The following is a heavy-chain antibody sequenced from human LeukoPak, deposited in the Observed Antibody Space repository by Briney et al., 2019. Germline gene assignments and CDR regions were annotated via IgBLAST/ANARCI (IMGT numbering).Heavy chain of an antibody. CDR2: IIPFFGTP. CDR3: ARGNSRWSTPSSSYYYRMDV. V-gene: IGHV1-69*01. Sequence: SVKVSCKASGGSFSTYAISWVRQAPGQGLEWMGGIIPFFGTPSYAQKFHGRVTITADESTNTAYMEVSSLRSEDTALYYCARGNSRWSTPSSSYYYRMDVWGQGTTVAVSS. J-gene: IGHJ6*02. CDR1: GGSFSTYA. D-gene: IGHD4-23*01.